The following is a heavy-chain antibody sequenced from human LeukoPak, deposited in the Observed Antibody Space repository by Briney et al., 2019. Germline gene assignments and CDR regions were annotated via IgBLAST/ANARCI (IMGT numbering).Heavy chain of an antibody. CDR3: AKGTLRFLEWLFDP. D-gene: IGHD3-3*01. CDR1: GFTFTNYW. J-gene: IGHJ5*02. V-gene: IGHV3-7*01. Sequence: GGSLRLSCVASGFTFTNYWMNWVRQAPGKGLEWVANIKLDGSEQNYADSVKGRFTISRDNSKNTLYLQMNSLRVEDTAVYYCAKGTLRFLEWLFDPWGQGTLVTVSS. CDR2: IKLDGSEQ.